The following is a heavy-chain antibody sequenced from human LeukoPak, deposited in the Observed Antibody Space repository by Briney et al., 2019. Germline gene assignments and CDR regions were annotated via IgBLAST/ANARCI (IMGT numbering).Heavy chain of an antibody. J-gene: IGHJ4*02. D-gene: IGHD5-24*01. CDR2: ISGSGGST. V-gene: IGHV3-23*01. Sequence: GGSLRLSCAASGFTFSSYWMSWVRQAPGKGLEWVSAISGSGGSTNYADSVKGRFTISRDNAKNSLYLQMNSLRAEDTAVYYCAGSRDGYNTFDYWGQGTLVTVSS. CDR3: AGSRDGYNTFDY. CDR1: GFTFSSYW.